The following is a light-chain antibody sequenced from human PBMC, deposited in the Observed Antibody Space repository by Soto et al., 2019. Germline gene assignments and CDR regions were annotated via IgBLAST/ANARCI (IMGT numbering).Light chain of an antibody. CDR3: SSYTTSSTYV. J-gene: IGLJ1*01. CDR2: AVS. Sequence: QSALTQPASVSGSPGQSITISCTGTSSDVRGYDYVSWYQQHPGKAPKLMIYAVSNRPSGVSNRFSGSKSGNTASLTISGLQAEDEADYYCSSYTTSSTYVFGTGTKLTVL. V-gene: IGLV2-14*01. CDR1: SSDVRGYDY.